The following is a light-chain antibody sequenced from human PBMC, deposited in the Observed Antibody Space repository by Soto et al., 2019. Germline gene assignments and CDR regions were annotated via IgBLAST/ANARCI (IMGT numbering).Light chain of an antibody. V-gene: IGKV3-20*01. CDR2: GAS. J-gene: IGKJ1*01. CDR1: QSVSSSY. Sequence: EIVLTQSPGHRSLSPGERATLSCSAGQSVSSSYLAWYQQKPGQAPRLLIYGASSRATGIPDRFGGSGSGTDFTLTISRLEPEDFAVYYCQQYGSSPPFTFGQGTKVDVK. CDR3: QQYGSSPPFT.